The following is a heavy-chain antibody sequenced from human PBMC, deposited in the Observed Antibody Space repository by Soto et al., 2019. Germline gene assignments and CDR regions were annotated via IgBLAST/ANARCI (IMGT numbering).Heavy chain of an antibody. D-gene: IGHD3-22*01. CDR3: PKRSSGHYDSFDY. CDR2: IIGSGTDT. CDR1: GFTFKTYT. J-gene: IGHJ4*02. Sequence: GGSLRLSCGASGFTFKTYTMNWVRQAPGQGLEWVSAIIGSGTDTYYADSVKGRFTISRDNSKNTLYLLMLSLRAEDTAVYYCPKRSSGHYDSFDYWGQGTLVTVYS. V-gene: IGHV3-23*01.